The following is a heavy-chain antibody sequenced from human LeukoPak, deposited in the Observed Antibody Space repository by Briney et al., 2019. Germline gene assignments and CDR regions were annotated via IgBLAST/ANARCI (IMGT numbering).Heavy chain of an antibody. Sequence: SETLSLTCSVSGGHIDSVYWNWIRQPPGKGLEWIGYIDNGGSTKYNPSLQSRITMSRDTSKKQFSLKLTSVTAADTAMYYGASGAGWLIDYWGQGTLVSVSS. CDR1: GGHIDSVY. V-gene: IGHV4-4*08. D-gene: IGHD6-19*01. J-gene: IGHJ4*02. CDR2: IDNGGST. CDR3: ASGAGWLIDY.